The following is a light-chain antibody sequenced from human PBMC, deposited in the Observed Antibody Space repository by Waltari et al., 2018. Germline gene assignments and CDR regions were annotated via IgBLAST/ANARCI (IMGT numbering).Light chain of an antibody. J-gene: IGKJ1*01. CDR2: GAS. CDR3: QQSYSKPWT. Sequence: DIQMTQSPSSLSASVGDRVTITCRASQSITNYLNWYQQKPGKAPNLLIYGASSLHTEVPSRFSGSGSGTDFALTISSLQPEDFATYYYQQSYSKPWTFGQGTKVDIK. V-gene: IGKV1-39*01. CDR1: QSITNY.